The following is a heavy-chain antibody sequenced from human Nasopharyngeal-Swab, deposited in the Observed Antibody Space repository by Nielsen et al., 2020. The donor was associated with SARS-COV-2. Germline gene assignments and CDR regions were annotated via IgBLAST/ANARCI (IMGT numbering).Heavy chain of an antibody. Sequence: WIRQPPGKGLEWIGYTYYSGSTNYNPSLKSRVTISVDTSKNQFSLKLSSVTAADTAVYYCARGLEGYSSSWYVDYWGQGTLVTVSS. CDR2: TYYSGST. CDR3: ARGLEGYSSSWYVDY. J-gene: IGHJ4*02. D-gene: IGHD6-13*01. V-gene: IGHV4-59*01.